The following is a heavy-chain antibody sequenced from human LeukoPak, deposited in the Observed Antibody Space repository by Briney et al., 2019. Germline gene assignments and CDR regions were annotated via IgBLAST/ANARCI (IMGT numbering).Heavy chain of an antibody. CDR2: ISYDGSNK. CDR3: ARNHRGGSGSYYSSTADYYYYYGMDV. CDR1: GFTFSSYA. V-gene: IGHV3-30*04. D-gene: IGHD3-10*01. J-gene: IGHJ6*02. Sequence: PPGGSLRLSCAASGFTFSSYAMHWVRQAPGKGLEWVAVISYDGSNKYYADSVKGRFTISRDNSKNTLYLQMNSLRAEDTAVYYCARNHRGGSGSYYSSTADYYYYYGMDVWGQGTTVTVSS.